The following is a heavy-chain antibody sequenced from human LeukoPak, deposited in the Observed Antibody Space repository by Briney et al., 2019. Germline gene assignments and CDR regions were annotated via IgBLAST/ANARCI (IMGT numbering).Heavy chain of an antibody. D-gene: IGHD5-24*01. CDR1: GFTFEDYA. CDR3: AKADVEMAPTDY. CDR2: ISWNSGSI. Sequence: PGGSLRLSCAASGFTFEDYAMHWVRHAPGKGLEWVSGISWNSGSIGYADSVKGRFTISRDNAKNSLYLQMNSLRAEDTALYYCAKADVEMAPTDYWGQGTLVTVSS. V-gene: IGHV3-9*01. J-gene: IGHJ4*02.